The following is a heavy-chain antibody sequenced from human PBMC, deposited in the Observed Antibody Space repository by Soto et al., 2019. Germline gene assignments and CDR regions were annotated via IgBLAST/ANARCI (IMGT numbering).Heavy chain of an antibody. J-gene: IGHJ3*02. V-gene: IGHV4-59*01. CDR1: GGSISSYY. Sequence: NPSETLSLTCTVSGGSISSYYWSWIRQTPGKGLEWIGYIYYSGSTNYNPSLKSRVTISVDTSKNQFSLKLSSVTAADTAVYYCARGYYDYIWGREFDAFDIWGQGTMVTVS. CDR2: IYYSGST. CDR3: ARGYYDYIWGREFDAFDI. D-gene: IGHD3-16*01.